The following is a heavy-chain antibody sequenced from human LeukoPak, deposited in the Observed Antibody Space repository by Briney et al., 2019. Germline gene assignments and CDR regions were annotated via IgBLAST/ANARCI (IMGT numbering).Heavy chain of an antibody. CDR1: GFTFSSYS. CDR2: ISGSGGST. V-gene: IGHV3-23*01. J-gene: IGHJ6*03. Sequence: PGGSLRLSCAASGFTFSSYSMNWVRQAPGKGLEWVSAISGSGGSTYYADSVKGRFTISRDNSKNTLYLQMNSLRAEDTAVYYCAKGPFSYGELLSVYMDVWGKGTTVTISS. D-gene: IGHD3-10*01. CDR3: AKGPFSYGELLSVYMDV.